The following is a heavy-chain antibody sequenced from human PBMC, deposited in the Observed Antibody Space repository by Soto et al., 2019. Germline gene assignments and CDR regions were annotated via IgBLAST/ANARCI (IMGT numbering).Heavy chain of an antibody. J-gene: IGHJ3*02. CDR2: IYYSGST. CDR1: GGSISSGGYY. CDR3: ARDEGFLLSHDAFDI. Sequence: QVQLQESGPGLVKPSQTLSLTCTVSGGSISSGGYYWSWIRQHPGKGLEWIGYIYYSGSTYYNPSLKSRVTISVDTSKNPFSLKLSSVTAADTAVYYCARDEGFLLSHDAFDIWGQGTMVTVSS. V-gene: IGHV4-31*03. D-gene: IGHD3-10*01.